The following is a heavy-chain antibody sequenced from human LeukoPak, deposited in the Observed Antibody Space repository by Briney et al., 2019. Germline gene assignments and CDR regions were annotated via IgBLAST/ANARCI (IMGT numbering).Heavy chain of an antibody. J-gene: IGHJ3*02. V-gene: IGHV4-30-4*01. D-gene: IGHD5-18*01. CDR1: GGSISSGDYY. CDR3: ARGRPRGYSYGRAFDI. Sequence: PSETLSLTCTVSGGSISSGDYYWSWIRQPPGKGLEWIGYIYYSGSTYYNPSLKSRVTISVDTSKNQFSLKLSSVTAADTAVYYCARGRPRGYSYGRAFDIWGQGTMVTVSS. CDR2: IYYSGST.